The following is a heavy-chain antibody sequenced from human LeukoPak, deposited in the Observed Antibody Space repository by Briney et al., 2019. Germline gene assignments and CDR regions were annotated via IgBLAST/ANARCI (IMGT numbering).Heavy chain of an antibody. CDR2: IYHSGST. V-gene: IGHV4-39*07. CDR1: GGSISSSSYY. Sequence: PSETLSLTCTGSGGSISSSSYYWGWIRQPPGKGLEWIGSIYHSGSTYYNPSLKSRVTISVDTSKNQFSLKLSSVTAADTAVYYCARDPSDSSGYYLYYFDYWGQGTLVTVSS. J-gene: IGHJ4*02. D-gene: IGHD3-22*01. CDR3: ARDPSDSSGYYLYYFDY.